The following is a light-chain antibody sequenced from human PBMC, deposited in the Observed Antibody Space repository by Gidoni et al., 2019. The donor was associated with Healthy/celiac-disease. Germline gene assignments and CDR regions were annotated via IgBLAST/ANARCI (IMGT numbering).Light chain of an antibody. Sequence: DIQMTQSPSSLSASVGDRVTITCQASQDISNYLNWYQQKPGKAPKLLIDDASNLETGVPSRFSGSGSGTDFTFTISSLQPEDIATYYCQQYDNLFTFXPXTKVDIK. CDR2: DAS. J-gene: IGKJ3*01. CDR3: QQYDNLFT. V-gene: IGKV1-33*01. CDR1: QDISNY.